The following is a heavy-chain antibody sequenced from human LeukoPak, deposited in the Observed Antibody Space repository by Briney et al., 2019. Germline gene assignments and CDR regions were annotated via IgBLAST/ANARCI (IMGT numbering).Heavy chain of an antibody. D-gene: IGHD6-6*01. Sequence: ASVKVSCKASGYTFTGYYMHWVRQAPGQGLEWMGWINPNSGGTNYAQKFQGRVTMTRDTSISTAYMELSRLRSDDTAVYYCARDVEEYSSSWGDNWFGPWGQGTLVTVSS. CDR3: ARDVEEYSSSWGDNWFGP. CDR2: INPNSGGT. CDR1: GYTFTGYY. J-gene: IGHJ5*02. V-gene: IGHV1-2*02.